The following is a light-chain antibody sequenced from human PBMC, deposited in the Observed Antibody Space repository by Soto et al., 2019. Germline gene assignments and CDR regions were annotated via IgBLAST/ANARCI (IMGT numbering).Light chain of an antibody. CDR1: SSNNGAGYD. Sequence: QSVLTQPPSVSGAPGQRITISCTGSSSNNGAGYDVHWYQQLPGTAPKLLIYGNSNRPSGVPDRFSGSKSGTSASLAITGLQAEDEADYYCQSYDSSLSGSGGVFGGGTKLTVL. J-gene: IGLJ2*01. V-gene: IGLV1-40*01. CDR2: GNS. CDR3: QSYDSSLSGSGGV.